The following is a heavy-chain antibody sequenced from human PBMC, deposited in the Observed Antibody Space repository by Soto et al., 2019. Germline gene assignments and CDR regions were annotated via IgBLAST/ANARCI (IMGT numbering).Heavy chain of an antibody. J-gene: IGHJ4*02. CDR2: IKQDGSEK. CDR3: ARLSVRGVTYYCDY. V-gene: IGHV3-7*03. Sequence: GGSLRLSCAASGFTFSSYWMSWVRQAPGKGLEWVANIKQDGSEKYYVDSVKGRFTISRDNAKNSLYLQMNSLRAEVTAVYYCARLSVRGVTYYCDYWGQGTLVTVSS. D-gene: IGHD3-10*01. CDR1: GFTFSSYW.